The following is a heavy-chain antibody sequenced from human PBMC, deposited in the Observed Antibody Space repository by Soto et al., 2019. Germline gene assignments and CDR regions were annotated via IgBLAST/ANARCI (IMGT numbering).Heavy chain of an antibody. CDR1: GGSISSSSYY. CDR2: IYYSGST. V-gene: IGHV4-39*01. J-gene: IGHJ4*02. D-gene: IGHD4-17*01. Sequence: PSETLSLTCAVYGGSISSSSYYWGWIRQPPGKGLEWIGSIYYSGSTYYNPSLKSRVTISVDTSKNQFSLKLSSVTAADTAVYYCARGLGGEVDYWGQGTLVTVSS. CDR3: ARGLGGEVDY.